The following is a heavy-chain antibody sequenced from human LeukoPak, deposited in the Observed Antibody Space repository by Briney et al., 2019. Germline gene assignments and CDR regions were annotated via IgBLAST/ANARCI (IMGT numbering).Heavy chain of an antibody. D-gene: IGHD1-1*01. CDR1: GYTFTTYY. Sequence: ASMKVSCKASGYTFTTYYMHWVRQAPGQGLEWMGIINGGAGSTTYAQQFQGRVTMTRDTSTSTAYMELSSLRSEDTAVYYCARGTRRYNWNDGGDFGYWGQGTLVTVSS. J-gene: IGHJ4*02. CDR3: ARGTRRYNWNDGGDFGY. V-gene: IGHV1-46*01. CDR2: INGGAGST.